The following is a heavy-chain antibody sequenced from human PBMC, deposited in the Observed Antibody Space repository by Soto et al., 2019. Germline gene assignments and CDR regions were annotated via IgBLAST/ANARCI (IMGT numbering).Heavy chain of an antibody. V-gene: IGHV4-30-4*01. CDR3: AICPRRWCRFDY. D-gene: IGHD2-21*01. CDR2: IYYSGST. Sequence: TLSETLSLTCTVSGGSISSGDYYWSWIRQPPGKGLEWIGYIYYSGSTYYNPSLKSRVTISVDTSKNQFSLKLSSVTAADTAVYYCAICPRRWCRFDYWGQGTLVTVSS. J-gene: IGHJ4*02. CDR1: GGSISSGDYY.